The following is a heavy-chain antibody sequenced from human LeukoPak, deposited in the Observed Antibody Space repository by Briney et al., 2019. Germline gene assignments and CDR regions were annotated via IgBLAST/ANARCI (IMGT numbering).Heavy chain of an antibody. Sequence: SETLSLICTVSHGSINNYYWSWIRQAPGKGLEWIGNIFHSGSPRYNPALKSRVTISVDTSQKQISLNLRSVTASDPAVYFCWRDMRPNQLLFNRFDPWGQGTLVIASS. D-gene: IGHD2-2*01. CDR3: WRDMRPNQLLFNRFDP. CDR1: HGSINNYY. V-gene: IGHV4-4*08. J-gene: IGHJ5*02. CDR2: IFHSGSP.